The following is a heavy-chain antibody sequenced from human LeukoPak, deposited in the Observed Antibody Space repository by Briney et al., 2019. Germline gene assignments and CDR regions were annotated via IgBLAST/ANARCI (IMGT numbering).Heavy chain of an antibody. CDR2: ISASGTA. J-gene: IGHJ4*02. V-gene: IGHV3-69-1*01. CDR3: ARDRGRVAGEYFDY. CDR1: GFTFSTYA. D-gene: IGHD6-19*01. Sequence: PGGSLRLSCAASGFTFSTYAMTWVRQAPGKGLEWVSVISASGTAHYADSVKGRFTISRDNAKNSLYLQMNSLRVEDTAVYYCARDRGRVAGEYFDYWGQGTLVTVSS.